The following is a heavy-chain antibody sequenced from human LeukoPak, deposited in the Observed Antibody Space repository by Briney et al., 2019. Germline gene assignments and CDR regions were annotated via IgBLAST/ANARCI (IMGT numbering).Heavy chain of an antibody. D-gene: IGHD3-10*01. CDR2: MNPNSGNT. CDR1: GYTFTSYD. Sequence: GASVKVSCKASGYTFTSYDINWVRQATGQGLEWMGWMNPNSGNTGYAQKFQGRVTMTRNTSISTAYMELSSLRSEDTAVYYCARGFRGTHLIWFGELLSKYYFDYWGQGTLVTVSS. J-gene: IGHJ4*02. CDR3: ARGFRGTHLIWFGELLSKYYFDY. V-gene: IGHV1-8*01.